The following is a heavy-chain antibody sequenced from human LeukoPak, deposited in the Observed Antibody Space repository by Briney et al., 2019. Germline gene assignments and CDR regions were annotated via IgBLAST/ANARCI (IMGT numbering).Heavy chain of an antibody. CDR3: ARGGDFYDSSGYYDDAFDI. CDR2: INPNSGGT. V-gene: IGHV1-2*04. CDR1: GYTFTSYY. D-gene: IGHD3-22*01. Sequence: GASVKVSCKASGYTFTSYYIHWVRQAPGQGLEWMGWINPNSGGTNYAQKFQGWVTMTRDTSISTAYMELSRLRSDDTAVYYCARGGDFYDSSGYYDDAFDIWGQGTMVTVSS. J-gene: IGHJ3*02.